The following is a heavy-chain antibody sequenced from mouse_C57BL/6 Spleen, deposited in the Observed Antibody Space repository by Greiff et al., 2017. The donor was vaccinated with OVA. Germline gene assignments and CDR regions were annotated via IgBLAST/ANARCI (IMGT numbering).Heavy chain of an antibody. V-gene: IGHV1-64*01. CDR2: IHPNSGST. D-gene: IGHD2-5*01. Sequence: QVHVKQPGAELVKPGASVKLSCKASGYTFTSYWMHWVKQRPGQGLEWIGMIHPNSGSTDYNEKFKSKATLTVDKSSSTAYMQLSSLTSEDSAVYYCARRGINSNYVGYYFDYWGQGTTLTVSS. J-gene: IGHJ2*01. CDR3: ARRGINSNYVGYYFDY. CDR1: GYTFTSYW.